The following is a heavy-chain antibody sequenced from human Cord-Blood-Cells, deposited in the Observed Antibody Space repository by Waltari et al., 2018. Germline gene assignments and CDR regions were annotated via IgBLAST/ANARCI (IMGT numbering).Heavy chain of an antibody. D-gene: IGHD6-19*01. CDR1: GYTFTGYY. CDR2: INPNSGGT. CDR3: ARGGGIAVAGNWFDP. J-gene: IGHJ5*02. V-gene: IGHV1-2*04. Sequence: QVQLVQSGAEVKKPGASVKVSCTASGYTFTGYYMHWVRQAPGQGLEWMGWINPNSGGTNYAQKLQGWVTMTRDTAISTAYMELSRLGSDDTAVYYCARGGGIAVAGNWFDPWGQGTLVTVSS.